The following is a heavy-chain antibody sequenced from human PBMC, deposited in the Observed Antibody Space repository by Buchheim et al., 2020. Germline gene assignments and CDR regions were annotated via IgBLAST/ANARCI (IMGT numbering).Heavy chain of an antibody. J-gene: IGHJ2*01. D-gene: IGHD1-26*01. CDR1: GFTFSNYA. V-gene: IGHV3-30-3*01. CDR3: VRDVSTSGSYWFHWYFDL. CDR2: VSYDGGKK. Sequence: QVQLVESGGGVVQPGRSLRLSCAASGFTFSNYAVHWVRRAPGKGLEWVAVVSYDGGKKYYAASVKGRFTISRDNSKNMLYLQMNSLRAEDSAVYYCVRDVSTSGSYWFHWYFDLWGRGTL.